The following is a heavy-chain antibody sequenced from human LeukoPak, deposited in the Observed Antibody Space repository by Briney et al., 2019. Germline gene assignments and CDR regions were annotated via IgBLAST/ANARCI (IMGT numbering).Heavy chain of an antibody. CDR2: TYYRSKWFN. CDR1: GDSVSSNSAA. D-gene: IGHD6-13*01. Sequence: SQTLSLTCAISGDSVSSNSAAWNWIRQSPSRGLEWLGRTYYRSKWFNDYAVSVKSRITINPDTPKNQFSLQLNSVTPEDTAVYYCARAAAAEGAFDYWGQGTLVTVSS. V-gene: IGHV6-1*01. CDR3: ARAAAAEGAFDY. J-gene: IGHJ4*02.